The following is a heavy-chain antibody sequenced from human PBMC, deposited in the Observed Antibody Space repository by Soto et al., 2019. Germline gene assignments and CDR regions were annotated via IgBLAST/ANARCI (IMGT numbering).Heavy chain of an antibody. CDR2: ISYDGSNK. V-gene: IGHV3-30-3*01. J-gene: IGHJ4*02. CDR3: VREGGYSGYGGSRVFDY. CDR1: GFTFSSYA. D-gene: IGHD5-12*01. Sequence: QVQLVESGGGVVQPGRSLRLSCAASGFTFSSYAMHWVRQAPGKGLEWVAVISYDGSNKYYADSVKGRFTISRDNSKNTLYLQMNSLRAEDTAVYYCVREGGYSGYGGSRVFDYWGQGTLVTVSS.